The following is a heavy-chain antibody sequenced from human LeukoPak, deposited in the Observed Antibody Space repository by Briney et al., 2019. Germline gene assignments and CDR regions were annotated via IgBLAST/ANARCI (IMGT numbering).Heavy chain of an antibody. V-gene: IGHV4-61*08. J-gene: IGHJ3*02. CDR1: GGSISSGDYY. CDR3: ATSGDSSGYHFDI. Sequence: PSETLSLTCTVSGGSISSGDYYWSWIRQPPGKGLEWIGYIYYSGSTSYNPSLKSRVTISVDTSKNQFSLKLSSVTAADTAVYYCATSGDSSGYHFDIWGQGTMVTVSS. D-gene: IGHD3-22*01. CDR2: IYYSGST.